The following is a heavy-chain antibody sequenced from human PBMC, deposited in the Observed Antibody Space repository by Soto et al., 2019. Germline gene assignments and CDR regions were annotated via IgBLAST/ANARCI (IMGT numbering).Heavy chain of an antibody. CDR2: IYYSGST. V-gene: IGHV4-39*02. D-gene: IGHD3-3*01. CDR3: ARPLQYYDFWSGYPPIPFDY. J-gene: IGHJ4*02. CDR1: GGSISSSSYY. Sequence: QLQLQESGPGLVKPSETLSLTCTVSGGSISSSSYYWGWIRQPPGKGLEWIGSIYYSGSTYYNPSLKSRVTISVDTSKNHFSLKLSSVTAADTAVYYCARPLQYYDFWSGYPPIPFDYWGQGTLVTVSS.